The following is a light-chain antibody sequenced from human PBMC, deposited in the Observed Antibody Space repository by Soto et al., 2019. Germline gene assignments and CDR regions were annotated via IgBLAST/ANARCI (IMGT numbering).Light chain of an antibody. CDR1: QSVSSDY. J-gene: IGKJ4*01. CDR3: QQYGNSIT. CDR2: AAS. Sequence: ETVLTQSPGTLSLSPGERATLSCRAGQSVSSDYLSWYQQKPGQAPRLLIYAASSRATGIPDRFSGSGSGTDFTLTISGLEPEDFAVYYCQQYGNSITFGGGTKVEIK. V-gene: IGKV3-20*01.